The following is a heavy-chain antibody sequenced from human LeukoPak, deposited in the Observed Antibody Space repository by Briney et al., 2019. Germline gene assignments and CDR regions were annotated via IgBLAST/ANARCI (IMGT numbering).Heavy chain of an antibody. D-gene: IGHD3-3*01. V-gene: IGHV2-5*01. CDR3: AHRENVVRFLEWSQPTIEYYFDY. Sequence: SGTTLVKLTQTLTLACTFSGFSLSISGVGVGWIRQPPGKALQWLERIYWNDDNRYSPSLKSRLTINKDTSKNQVVLTMTNMDPVDTATYYCAHRENVVRFLEWSQPTIEYYFDYWGQGTLVSVSS. CDR1: GFSLSISGVG. CDR2: IYWNDDN. J-gene: IGHJ4*02.